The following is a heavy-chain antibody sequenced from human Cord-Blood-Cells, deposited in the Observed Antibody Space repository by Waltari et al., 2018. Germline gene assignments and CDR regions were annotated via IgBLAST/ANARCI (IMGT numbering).Heavy chain of an antibody. CDR1: GLTFSSYW. Sequence: EVQLVESGGGLVQPGGSLRLSCAASGLTFSSYWMSWVRQAPGXXXEWVANIKQDGSEKYYVDSVKGRFTISRDNAKNSLYLQMNSLRAEDTAVYYCARDFYYMDVW. V-gene: IGHV3-7*01. CDR2: IKQDGSEK. J-gene: IGHJ6*03. CDR3: ARDFYYMDV.